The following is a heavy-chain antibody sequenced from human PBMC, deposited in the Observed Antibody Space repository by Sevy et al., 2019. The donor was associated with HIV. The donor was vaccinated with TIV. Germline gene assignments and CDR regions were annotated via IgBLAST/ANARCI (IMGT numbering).Heavy chain of an antibody. Sequence: GGSLRLSCAASGFTFTSYGMSWVRQAPGKGLEWVSAISGSARSTYYADSVKGRFTISRDNSKNTLYLLINSLRAEDTAIYYCAKDGHYYDSSGDSLNYFDYWGQGTLVTVSS. D-gene: IGHD3-22*01. CDR3: AKDGHYYDSSGDSLNYFDY. CDR1: GFTFTSYG. J-gene: IGHJ4*02. CDR2: ISGSARST. V-gene: IGHV3-23*01.